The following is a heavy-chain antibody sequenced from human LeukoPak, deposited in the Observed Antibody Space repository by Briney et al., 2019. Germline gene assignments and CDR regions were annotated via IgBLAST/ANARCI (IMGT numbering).Heavy chain of an antibody. CDR3: ARSAAIPGAALYYYYYSMDV. CDR2: IIPIFGTA. V-gene: IGHV1-69*13. D-gene: IGHD2-2*02. Sequence: GASVKVSCKASGGTFSSYAISWVRQAPGQGLEWMGGIIPIFGTANYAQKFQGRVTITADESTSTAYMELSSLRSEDTAVYYCARSAAIPGAALYYYYYSMDVWGKGTTVTVSS. J-gene: IGHJ6*03. CDR1: GGTFSSYA.